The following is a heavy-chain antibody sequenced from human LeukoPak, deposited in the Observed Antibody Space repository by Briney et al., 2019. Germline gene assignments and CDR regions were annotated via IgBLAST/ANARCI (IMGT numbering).Heavy chain of an antibody. V-gene: IGHV4-39*07. CDR2: IYYSGST. CDR3: ARDREYYYDSSGYAFDY. D-gene: IGHD3-22*01. J-gene: IGHJ4*02. CDR1: GGSISSSSYY. Sequence: SETLSLTCTVSGGSISSSSYYWGWIRQPPGKGLEWIGSIYYSGSTYYNPSLKSRVTISVDTSKNQFSLKLSSVTAADTAVYYCARDREYYYDSSGYAFDYWGQGTLVTVSS.